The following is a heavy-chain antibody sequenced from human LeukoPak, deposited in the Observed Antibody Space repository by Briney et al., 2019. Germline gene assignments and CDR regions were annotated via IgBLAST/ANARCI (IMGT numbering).Heavy chain of an antibody. CDR3: ARWDTAMLTFDY. CDR1: GGPFSGYY. J-gene: IGHJ4*02. Sequence: SETLSLTCAVYGGPFSGYYWSWIRQPPGKGLEWIGEINHSGSTNYNPSLKSRATISVDTSKNQFSLKLSSVTAADTAVYYCARWDTAMLTFDYWGQGTLVTVSS. D-gene: IGHD5-18*01. CDR2: INHSGST. V-gene: IGHV4-34*01.